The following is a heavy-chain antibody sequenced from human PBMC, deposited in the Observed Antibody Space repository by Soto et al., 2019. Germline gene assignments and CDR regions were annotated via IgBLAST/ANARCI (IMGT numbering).Heavy chain of an antibody. Sequence: PGGSLRLSCAASGFTVSSNYMSWARQAPGKGLEWVSVIYSGGSTYYADSVKGRFTISRDNSKNTLYLQMNSLRAEDTAVYYCAREYFFCDGIGYYYCEGFDPWGQGTLVTVSS. J-gene: IGHJ5*02. CDR3: AREYFFCDGIGYYYCEGFDP. CDR2: IYSGGST. V-gene: IGHV3-53*01. CDR1: GFTVSSNY. D-gene: IGHD3-22*01.